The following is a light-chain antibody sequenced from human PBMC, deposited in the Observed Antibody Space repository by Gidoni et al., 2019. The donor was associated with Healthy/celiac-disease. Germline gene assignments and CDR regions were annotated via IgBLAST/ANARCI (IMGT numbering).Light chain of an antibody. J-gene: IGKJ2*01. CDR2: AAS. CDR1: QGISSY. V-gene: IGKV1-8*01. Sequence: AIRITQSPSSFSASTGDRVTITCRASQGISSYLVWYQQKPGKAPKLLIYAASTLQSGVPSRCSGSGSGTDFTLTISCLQSEDFATYYCQQYYSYPLTFGQGTKLEIK. CDR3: QQYYSYPLT.